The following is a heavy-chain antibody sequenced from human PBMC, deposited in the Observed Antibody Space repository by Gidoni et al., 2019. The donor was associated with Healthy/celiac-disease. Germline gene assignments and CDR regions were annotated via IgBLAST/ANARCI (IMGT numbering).Heavy chain of an antibody. V-gene: IGHV4-34*01. Sequence: QVQLQQWGAGLLKPSETLSLTCAVYGGSFSGYYWSWIRQPPGKGLEWIGEINHSGSTNYNPSLKSRFTISVDTSKNQFSLKLSSVTAADTAVYYCARAYYDYVWGSYPHNFDYWGQGTLVTVSS. J-gene: IGHJ4*02. CDR1: GGSFSGYY. D-gene: IGHD3-16*01. CDR3: ARAYYDYVWGSYPHNFDY. CDR2: INHSGST.